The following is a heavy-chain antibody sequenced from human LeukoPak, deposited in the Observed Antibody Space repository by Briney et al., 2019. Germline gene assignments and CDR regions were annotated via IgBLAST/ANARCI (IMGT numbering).Heavy chain of an antibody. D-gene: IGHD3-9*01. CDR2: INHSGST. CDR3: ARRGLRYFDWSVD. CDR1: GGSFSGYY. J-gene: IGHJ4*02. V-gene: IGHV4-34*01. Sequence: SETLSLTCAVYGGSFSGYYWSWIRQPPGKGLEWIGEINHSGSTNYNPSLKSRATISVDTSKDQFSLKLSSVTAADTAVYYCARRGLRYFDWSVDWGQGTLVTVSS.